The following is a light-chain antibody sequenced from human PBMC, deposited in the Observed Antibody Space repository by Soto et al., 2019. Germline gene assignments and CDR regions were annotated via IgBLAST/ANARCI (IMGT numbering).Light chain of an antibody. Sequence: EIVLTQSPGTLSLSPGERATLSCGASQRVSTIYLAWYQQKPGQAPRLLIYGSSSRATGIPDRFSGSGSGTDFTLTINSLEPEDFAVYYCQQYETSPYTFGQGTKVDNK. J-gene: IGKJ2*01. V-gene: IGKV3-20*01. CDR3: QQYETSPYT. CDR2: GSS. CDR1: QRVSTIY.